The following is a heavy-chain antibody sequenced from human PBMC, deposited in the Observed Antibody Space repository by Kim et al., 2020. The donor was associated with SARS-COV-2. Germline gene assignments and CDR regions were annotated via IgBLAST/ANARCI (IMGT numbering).Heavy chain of an antibody. J-gene: IGHJ4*02. V-gene: IGHV3-23*01. CDR1: GFTFSTYA. CDR2: ISGSGGST. Sequence: GGSLRLSCAASGFTFSTYAMSWVRQAPGKGLEWVSAISGSGGSTYYADSVKGRFTISRDNSKNTLYLQMNSLGAEDTALYYCAKLWLRLGGDYWGQGILVTVSS. CDR3: AKLWLRLGGDY. D-gene: IGHD5-12*01.